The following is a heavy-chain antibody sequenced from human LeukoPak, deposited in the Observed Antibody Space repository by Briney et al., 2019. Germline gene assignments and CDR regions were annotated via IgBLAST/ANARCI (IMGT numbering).Heavy chain of an antibody. CDR1: GGSISSYY. J-gene: IGHJ5*02. D-gene: IGHD3-16*01. CDR3: AREVHDYVWGNIRSNWFDP. CDR2: IYYSGST. Sequence: PSETLSLTCTVSGGSISSYYWSWIRQRPGKGLEWIGSIYYSGSTYYNPSLKSRVTISVDTSKNQFSLKLSSVTAADTALYYCAREVHDYVWGNIRSNWFDPWGQGTLVTVSS. V-gene: IGHV4-59*12.